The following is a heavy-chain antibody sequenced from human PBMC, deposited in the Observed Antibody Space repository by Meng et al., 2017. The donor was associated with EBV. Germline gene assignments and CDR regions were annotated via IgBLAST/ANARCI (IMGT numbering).Heavy chain of an antibody. J-gene: IGHJ4*02. D-gene: IGHD6-13*01. CDR3: ARAEIAAAGRLDY. V-gene: IGHV1-69*06. CDR2: IIPIFGTA. Sequence: QVQQGEAGAEVKEPGSSVKVSCKASGGTFSSYAISWVRQAPGQGLEWMGGIIPIFGTANYAQKFQGRVTITADKSTSTAYMELSSLRSEDTAVYYCARAEIAAAGRLDYWGQGTLVTVSS. CDR1: GGTFSSYA.